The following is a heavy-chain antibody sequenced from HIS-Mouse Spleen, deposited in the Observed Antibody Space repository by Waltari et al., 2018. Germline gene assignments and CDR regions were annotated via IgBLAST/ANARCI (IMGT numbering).Heavy chain of an antibody. CDR1: GGSISSSSYY. V-gene: IGHV4-39*07. CDR2: IYYSGST. Sequence: QLQLQESGPGLVKPSETLSLTCTVSGGSISSSSYYWGWIRQPPGKGLGWIGSIYYSGSTYYNPSRKSRVTISVDTSKNQFSLKLSSVIAADTAVYYCAREIPYSSSWYDWYFDLWGRGTLVTVSS. J-gene: IGHJ2*01. D-gene: IGHD6-13*01. CDR3: AREIPYSSSWYDWYFDL.